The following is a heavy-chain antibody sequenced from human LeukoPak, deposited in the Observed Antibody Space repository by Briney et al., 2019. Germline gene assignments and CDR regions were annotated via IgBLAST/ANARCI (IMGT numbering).Heavy chain of an antibody. V-gene: IGHV1-18*01. CDR2: ITGNNSNT. J-gene: IGHJ4*02. D-gene: IGHD1-26*01. CDR1: GYTFSGYG. Sequence: GASVKVSCKTSGYTFSGYGISLVRQAPGQGLEWMGWITGNNSNTNYAPSLQGRVIMAKDTSTNTAYMELTSLRSDDTAVYYCARDQRNSGSYRFEYWGQGTLVTVSS. CDR3: ARDQRNSGSYRFEY.